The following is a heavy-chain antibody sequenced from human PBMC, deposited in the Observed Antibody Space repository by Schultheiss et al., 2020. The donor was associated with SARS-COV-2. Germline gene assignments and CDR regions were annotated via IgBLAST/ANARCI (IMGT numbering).Heavy chain of an antibody. CDR1: GGSFSGYY. CDR2: IYHSGST. D-gene: IGHD6-13*01. CDR3: ARAGAAACSLFDY. V-gene: IGHV4-34*01. Sequence: SQTLSLTCAVYGGSFSGYYWSWIRQPPGKGLEWIGEIYHSGSTNYNPSLKSRVTISVDKSKNQFSLKLSSVTAADTAVYYCARAGAAACSLFDYWGQGTLVTVSS. J-gene: IGHJ4*02.